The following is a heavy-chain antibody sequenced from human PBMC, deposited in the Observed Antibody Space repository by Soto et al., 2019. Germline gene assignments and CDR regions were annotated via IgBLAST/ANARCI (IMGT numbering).Heavy chain of an antibody. CDR1: GFTFSSYG. D-gene: IGHD6-6*01. J-gene: IGHJ5*02. CDR2: ISYDGSNK. Sequence: QAGGSLRLSCAASGFTFSSYGMHWVRQAPGKGLEWVAVISYDGSNKYYADSVKGRFTISRDNSKNTLYLQMNSLRAEDTAVYYCAKDSRIAARPSPPWFDPWGQGTLVTVSS. V-gene: IGHV3-30*18. CDR3: AKDSRIAARPSPPWFDP.